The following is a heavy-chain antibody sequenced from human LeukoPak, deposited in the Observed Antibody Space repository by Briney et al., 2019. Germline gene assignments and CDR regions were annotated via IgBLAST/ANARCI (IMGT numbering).Heavy chain of an antibody. J-gene: IGHJ3*02. V-gene: IGHV1-69*06. Sequence: GASVKVSCKASGGTFSSYAISWVRQAPGQGLEWMGGIIPIFGTANYAQKFQGRVTITADKSTSTAYMELSSLRSEDTAVYYCARDRRLTRRDAFDIWGQGTMVTVSS. CDR3: ARDRRLTRRDAFDI. CDR1: GGTFSSYA. CDR2: IIPIFGTA. D-gene: IGHD3-16*01.